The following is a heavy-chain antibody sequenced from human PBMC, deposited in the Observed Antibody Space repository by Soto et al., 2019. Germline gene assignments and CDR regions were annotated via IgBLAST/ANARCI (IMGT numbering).Heavy chain of an antibody. J-gene: IGHJ4*02. CDR1: GYTFTSYY. D-gene: IGHD1-26*01. CDR2: INPSGGST. V-gene: IGHV1-46*01. Sequence: GASVKVSCKASGYTFTSYYMHWVRQAPGQGLEWMGIINPSGGSTSYAQKFQGRVTMTRDTSTSTVYMELSSLRSEDTAVYYCARDRWIVGATTGPVDYWGQGTLVTVSS. CDR3: ARDRWIVGATTGPVDY.